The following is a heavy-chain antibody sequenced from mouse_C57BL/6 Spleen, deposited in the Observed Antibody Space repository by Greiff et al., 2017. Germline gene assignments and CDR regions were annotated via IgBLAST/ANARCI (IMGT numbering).Heavy chain of an antibody. CDR1: GFTFSNYW. V-gene: IGHV6-3*01. J-gene: IGHJ3*01. CDR2: IRLKSDNYAT. CDR3: TSDYGSSSWFAY. D-gene: IGHD1-1*01. Sequence: DVQLVESGGGLVQPGGSMKLSCVASGFTFSNYWMNWVRQSPEKGLEWVAQIRLKSDNYATHYAESVKGRFTISRDDSKSSVYLQMNNLRAEDTGIYYCTSDYGSSSWFAYWGQGTLVTVSA.